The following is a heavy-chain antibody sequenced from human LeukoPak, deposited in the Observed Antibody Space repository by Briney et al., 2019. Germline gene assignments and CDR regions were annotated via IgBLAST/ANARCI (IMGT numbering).Heavy chain of an antibody. J-gene: IGHJ3*02. CDR2: INPNSGGT. CDR1: GYILTGYY. D-gene: IGHD1-26*01. CDR3: ARVSGDGNAFDI. Sequence: ASVKVSCKASGYILTGYYMHWVRQAPGQGLEWMGWINPNSGGTSYAQKFLGRVTMTRDTSISTAYMELSRLRSDDTAVYYCARVSGDGNAFDIWGQGTMVTVSS. V-gene: IGHV1-2*02.